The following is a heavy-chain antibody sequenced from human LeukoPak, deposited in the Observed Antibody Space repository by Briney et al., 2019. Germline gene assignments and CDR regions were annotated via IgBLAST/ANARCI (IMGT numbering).Heavy chain of an antibody. V-gene: IGHV4-39*02. CDR2: IDSSGTS. Sequence: PSESLSLTCIVSGASRSTSVYFWGWVRQPPGKGLEWIGHIDSSGTSYYNPSLKSRVTVSVDTSKTEFSLMLNSVTAADTAMYYCARDLNVRDGYNHDVFDIWGQGTMVTVSS. D-gene: IGHD5-24*01. CDR3: ARDLNVRDGYNHDVFDI. CDR1: GASRSTSVYF. J-gene: IGHJ3*02.